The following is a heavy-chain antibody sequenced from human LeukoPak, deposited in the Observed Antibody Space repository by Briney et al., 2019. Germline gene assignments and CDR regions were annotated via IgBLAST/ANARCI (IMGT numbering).Heavy chain of an antibody. CDR2: IYYSGST. J-gene: IGHJ3*02. CDR1: GGSISSGDYY. CDR3: ARGPSREALDAFDI. Sequence: SETLSLTCTVSGGSISSGDYYWRWIRQPPGKGLEWIGYIYYSGSTYYNPSLKSRVTISVDTSKNQFSLKLSSVTAADTAVYYCARGPSREALDAFDIWGQGTMVTVSS. V-gene: IGHV4-30-4*01. D-gene: IGHD1-26*01.